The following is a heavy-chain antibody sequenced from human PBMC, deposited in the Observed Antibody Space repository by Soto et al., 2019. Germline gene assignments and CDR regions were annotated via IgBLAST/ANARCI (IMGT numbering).Heavy chain of an antibody. CDR3: XSGCSNTKCRFDY. Sequence: QVQLVESGGGVVQPGRSLRLSCVGSGFNFSNYGMHWVRQAPGKGLEWVAVIWLDGDKKYYSDFVKGRFTISRDNSKXXXYXXXXXXXAXXTAVYYXXSGCSNTKCRFDYWGQGTLVTVSS. J-gene: IGHJ4*02. CDR2: IWLDGDKK. V-gene: IGHV3-33*03. D-gene: IGHD2-2*01. CDR1: GFNFSNYG.